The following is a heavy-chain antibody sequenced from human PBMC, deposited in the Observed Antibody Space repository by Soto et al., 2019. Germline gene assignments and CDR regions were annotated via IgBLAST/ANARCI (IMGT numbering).Heavy chain of an antibody. CDR2: IYPGDSDT. CDR3: ARSLPYSSGWYAFDI. D-gene: IGHD6-19*01. Sequence: GESLKISCXGSGYSFTSYWIGWVRQMPGKGPEWMGIIYPGDSDTRYSPSFQGQVTISADKSISTAYLQWSSLKASDTAMYYCARSLPYSSGWYAFDIWGQGTMVTVSS. J-gene: IGHJ3*02. V-gene: IGHV5-51*01. CDR1: GYSFTSYW.